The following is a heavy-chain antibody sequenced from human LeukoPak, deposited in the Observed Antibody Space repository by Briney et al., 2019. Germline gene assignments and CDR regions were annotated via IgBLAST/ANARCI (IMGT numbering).Heavy chain of an antibody. Sequence: GGSVRLSCSASGFTFSSYAMHWVRQAPGKGLEYVSAISSNGGSTYYADSVKGRFTISRDNSKNTLYLQMSSLRAEDTAVYYCVKGMDIAMVSAFDYWGQGTLVTVSS. CDR3: VKGMDIAMVSAFDY. V-gene: IGHV3-64D*09. CDR2: ISSNGGST. CDR1: GFTFSSYA. D-gene: IGHD5-18*01. J-gene: IGHJ4*02.